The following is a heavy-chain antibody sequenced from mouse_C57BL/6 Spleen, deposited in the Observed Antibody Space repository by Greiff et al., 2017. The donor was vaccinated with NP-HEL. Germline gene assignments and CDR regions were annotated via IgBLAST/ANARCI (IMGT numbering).Heavy chain of an antibody. D-gene: IGHD1-1*01. CDR1: GYTFTSYW. CDR2: IHPNSGST. Sequence: VQLQQSGAELVKPGASVKLSCKASGYTFTSYWMHWVKQRPGQGLEWIGMIHPNSGSTNYNEKFKSKATLTVDKSSSTAYMQLSSLTSEDSAVYYCARGDNLLDAMDYWGQGTSVTVSS. V-gene: IGHV1-64*01. J-gene: IGHJ4*01. CDR3: ARGDNLLDAMDY.